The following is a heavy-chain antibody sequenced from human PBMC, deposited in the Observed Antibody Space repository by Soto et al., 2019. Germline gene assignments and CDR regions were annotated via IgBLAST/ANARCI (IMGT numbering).Heavy chain of an antibody. CDR1: GFTFSSYA. CDR2: ISYDGSNK. V-gene: IGHV3-30-3*01. Sequence: QVQLVESGGGVVQPGRSLRLSCAASGFTFSSYAMHWVRQAPGKGLEWVAVISYDGSNKYYADSVKGRFTISRDNSKNTLYLHMNSLRAEDTAVYYCARAKDIVVVVAAISDYWGQGTLVTVSS. J-gene: IGHJ4*02. D-gene: IGHD2-15*01. CDR3: ARAKDIVVVVAAISDY.